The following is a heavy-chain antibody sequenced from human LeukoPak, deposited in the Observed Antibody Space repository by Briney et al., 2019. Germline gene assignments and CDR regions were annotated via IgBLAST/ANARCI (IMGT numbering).Heavy chain of an antibody. V-gene: IGHV1-8*01. CDR2: MNVDSGNT. CDR3: SRAKNSGYDRESHPDY. D-gene: IGHD5-12*01. J-gene: IGHJ4*02. Sequence: ASVKVSCKASGYTFTSFDINWVRQASGQGLEWMGWMNVDSGNTGYLQKFQGRVTMTRDTSISTALMELSSLRSEDTAVYYCSRAKNSGYDRESHPDYWGQGTLVTVSS. CDR1: GYTFTSFD.